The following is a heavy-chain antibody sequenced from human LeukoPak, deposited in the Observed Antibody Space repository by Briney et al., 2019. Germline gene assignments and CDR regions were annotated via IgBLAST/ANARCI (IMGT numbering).Heavy chain of an antibody. CDR2: IYITGNT. CDR1: GGSISTYY. D-gene: IGHD1-1*01. V-gene: IGHV4-4*07. CDR3: TRDHGTHFDY. Sequence: PSETLSLTCTVSGGSISTYYWSWIRQPAGKGLEWIGRIYITGNTNYNPSLKSRVTTSVDTSKNQFSLKLSSVTAADTAVYYCTRDHGTHFDYWGQGTLVTVSS. J-gene: IGHJ4*02.